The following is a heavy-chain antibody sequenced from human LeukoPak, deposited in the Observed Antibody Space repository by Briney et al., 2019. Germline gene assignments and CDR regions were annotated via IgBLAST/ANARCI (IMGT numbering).Heavy chain of an antibody. CDR3: AGVEGYYDFWGGDYASGWFDP. J-gene: IGHJ5*02. CDR2: IYYSGNT. CDR1: GGSISNYY. D-gene: IGHD3-3*01. Sequence: PSETLSLTCTVPGGSISNYYWRCIRQPPAKVLELIGYIYYSGNTNYNPSLKSRVTISVDTSKNQFSLTLSSVTAADTAVYYCAGVEGYYDFWGGDYASGWFDPWGQGTLVTVSS. V-gene: IGHV4-59*01.